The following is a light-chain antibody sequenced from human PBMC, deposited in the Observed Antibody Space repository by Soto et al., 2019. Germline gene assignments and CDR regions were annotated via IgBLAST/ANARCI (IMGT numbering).Light chain of an antibody. J-gene: IGLJ2*01. CDR1: SSDVGGYNY. CDR3: SSYTSTNTLV. Sequence: QSALTQPASVSGSPGQSITLSCTGTSSDVGGYNYVSWYQQHPGKAPKLMIYVVSNRPSGVSNRFSGSKSGNTASLTISGLQAEDEADYYCSSYTSTNTLVFGGGTKVTVL. CDR2: VVS. V-gene: IGLV2-14*01.